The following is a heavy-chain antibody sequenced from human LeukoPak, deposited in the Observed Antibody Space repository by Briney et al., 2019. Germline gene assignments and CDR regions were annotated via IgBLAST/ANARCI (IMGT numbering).Heavy chain of an antibody. J-gene: IGHJ4*02. Sequence: SETLSLTCTVSGGSISSSSYYWGWIRQPPGKGLEWIGSIYYSGSTYYNPSLKSRVTISVDTSKNQFSLKLSSETAADTAVYYCARDLRGIQLWYYFDYWGQGTLVTVSS. CDR2: IYYSGST. D-gene: IGHD5-18*01. V-gene: IGHV4-39*07. CDR3: ARDLRGIQLWYYFDY. CDR1: GGSISSSSYY.